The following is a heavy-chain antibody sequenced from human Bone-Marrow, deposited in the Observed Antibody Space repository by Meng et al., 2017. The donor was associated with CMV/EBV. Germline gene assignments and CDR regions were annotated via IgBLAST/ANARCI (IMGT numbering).Heavy chain of an antibody. Sequence: ASVKVSCKASGYTFTNYGFSWVRQAPGQGLEWMGWISAYNGNTNFAQKVQGRVTLTTDTSTNTAYMELRSLRPEDTAVYYCARDPDPLHYCTNGVCYGDYWGQGTLVTVSS. J-gene: IGHJ4*02. V-gene: IGHV1-18*01. D-gene: IGHD2-8*01. CDR1: GYTFTNYG. CDR2: ISAYNGNT. CDR3: ARDPDPLHYCTNGVCYGDY.